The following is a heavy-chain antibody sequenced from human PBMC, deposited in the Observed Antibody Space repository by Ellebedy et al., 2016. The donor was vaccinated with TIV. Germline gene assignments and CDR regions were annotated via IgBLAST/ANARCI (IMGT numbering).Heavy chain of an antibody. CDR2: LYTDGRI. V-gene: IGHV3-66*01. CDR3: ATTQTGYSYGEFNY. J-gene: IGHJ4*02. CDR1: GFTFNTYA. Sequence: PGGSLRLSCAASGFTFNTYAMSWVRQAPGKGLEWVSGLYTDGRIYYADSVKGRFTISRDSSRNTLFLQMSNLRVEDTAVYYCATTQTGYSYGEFNYWGQGTLVTVSS. D-gene: IGHD5-18*01.